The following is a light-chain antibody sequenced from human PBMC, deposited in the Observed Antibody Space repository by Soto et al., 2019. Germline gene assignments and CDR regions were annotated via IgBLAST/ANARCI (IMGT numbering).Light chain of an antibody. V-gene: IGLV1-44*01. J-gene: IGLJ2*01. CDR2: RNN. CDR1: SSNIGSNT. CDR3: ASWDDSLNCVI. Sequence: SVLTQPPSASGTPGQRVTSSCSGSSSNIGSNTVNWYQQLPGTDPKLLIYRNNQRPSGVPDRFSGSKSGTSASLAISGLQAEDEADYYCASWDDSLNCVIFGGGTKLTVL.